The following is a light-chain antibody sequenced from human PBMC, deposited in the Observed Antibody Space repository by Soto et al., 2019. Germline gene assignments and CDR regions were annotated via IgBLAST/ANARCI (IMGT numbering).Light chain of an antibody. CDR1: SSNIGAGYD. CDR3: QSYDSSLSGHEV. V-gene: IGLV1-40*01. J-gene: IGLJ2*01. Sequence: QSVLTQPPSVSGAPGQRVTICCTGSSSNIGAGYDVHWYQQLPGTAPKLLIYANNNRPSGVPDRFSGSKSGTSASLAITGVQAEDEADYYCQSYDSSLSGHEVFGAGTKLTVL. CDR2: ANN.